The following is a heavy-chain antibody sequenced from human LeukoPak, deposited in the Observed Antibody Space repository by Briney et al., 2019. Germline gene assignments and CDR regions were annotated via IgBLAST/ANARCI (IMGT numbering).Heavy chain of an antibody. V-gene: IGHV4-34*01. D-gene: IGHD5-18*01. CDR2: MSHTGAT. CDR1: GGSFSGYY. Sequence: SETLSLTCAVFGGSFSGYYWSWIRQSPEKGLEWIGEMSHTGATNYNPSLKSRVTVSVDTSKKQFSLNLRSVTAADTAMYYCASTRRHSFGPPADYWGQGTLVTVSS. CDR3: ASTRRHSFGPPADY. J-gene: IGHJ4*02.